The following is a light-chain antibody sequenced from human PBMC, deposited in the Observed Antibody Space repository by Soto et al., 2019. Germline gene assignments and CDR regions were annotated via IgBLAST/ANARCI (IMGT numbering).Light chain of an antibody. CDR2: GAS. V-gene: IGKV3D-15*01. J-gene: IGKJ5*01. CDR3: QHYNLCPSIT. Sequence: EIVMTQSPATLSVSPGERATLSCRASQSVSSNLAWYQQNPGQAPSLLIYGASIRATGIPARFSGSGSGTEFTLTISSLQSEDFAVYYCQHYNLCPSITFGQGTRLEIK. CDR1: QSVSSN.